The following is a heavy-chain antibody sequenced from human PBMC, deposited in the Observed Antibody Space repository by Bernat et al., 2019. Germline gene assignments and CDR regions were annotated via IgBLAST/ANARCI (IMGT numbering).Heavy chain of an antibody. CDR1: GFTFSNAW. Sequence: EVQLVESGGGLVKPGGSLRLSCAASGFTFSNAWMSWVRQAPGKGLEWVGRIKSKTDGGTTDYAAPVKGRFTISRDDSKNTLYLQMNSLKTEDTAVYYCTTGKPEQWLVRGGDYWGQGTLVTVSS. CDR2: IKSKTDGGTT. V-gene: IGHV3-15*01. D-gene: IGHD6-19*01. CDR3: TTGKPEQWLVRGGDY. J-gene: IGHJ4*02.